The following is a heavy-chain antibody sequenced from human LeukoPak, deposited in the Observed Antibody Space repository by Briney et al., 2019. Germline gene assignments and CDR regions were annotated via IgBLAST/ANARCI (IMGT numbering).Heavy chain of an antibody. CDR1: GFTFSSYE. CDR2: ISSSDTTI. CDR3: ARGGKLEPTAMPT. V-gene: IGHV3-48*03. J-gene: IGHJ5*02. Sequence: PGGSLRLSCAASGFTFSSYEMHWVRQAPGKGLEWVSYISSSDTTIYYADSLKGRFTISRDNAKNSLYLQINSLRVEDTAIYYCARGGKLEPTAMPTWGQGSLVVVSS. D-gene: IGHD2-2*01.